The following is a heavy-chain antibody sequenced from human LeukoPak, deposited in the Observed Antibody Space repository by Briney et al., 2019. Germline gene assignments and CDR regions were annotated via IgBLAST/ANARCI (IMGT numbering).Heavy chain of an antibody. CDR1: GGSISSYY. D-gene: IGHD3-9*01. J-gene: IGHJ4*02. Sequence: SETLSLTCTVSGGSISSYYWSWIRQPPGKRLGWIGYIYYSGNTNYNPSLQSRVTISVDTSKTQSTLKLSSVTGADTAVYYCAATRAYYDILTGYYTDYFDYWGQGTLVTVSS. CDR2: IYYSGNT. CDR3: AATRAYYDILTGYYTDYFDY. V-gene: IGHV4-59*01.